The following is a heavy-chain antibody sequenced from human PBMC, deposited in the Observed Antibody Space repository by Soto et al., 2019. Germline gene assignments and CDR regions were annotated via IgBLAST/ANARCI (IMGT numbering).Heavy chain of an antibody. D-gene: IGHD3-3*01. Sequence: QVQLVQSGAEVKKPGSSVKVSCQASGDTFTTHTITWVRQAPGQGLEWVGRIIPMLGITNYAKKFQSSVTLAADKSTINDYMELRTLSSADTPLDGCARDQHCSFATCFGYMDTWGGGTTSTVSS. CDR3: ARDQHCSFATCFGYMDT. V-gene: IGHV1-69*08. CDR1: GDTFTTHT. J-gene: IGHJ6*03. CDR2: IIPMLGIT.